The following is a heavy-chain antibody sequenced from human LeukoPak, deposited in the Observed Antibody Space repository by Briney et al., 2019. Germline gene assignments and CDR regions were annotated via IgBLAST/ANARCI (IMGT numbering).Heavy chain of an antibody. CDR3: AGTEWNYAR. CDR2: IHYSRST. J-gene: IGHJ4*02. V-gene: IGHV4-59*08. Sequence: SETLSLTCTVSGGSITSYYWSWMRQAPGKGLEWIRYIHYSRSTNYNPSLKSRVTISLDTSKNQFSLKLSSVTAADTAVYYCAGTEWNYARWGQGTLVTVSS. D-gene: IGHD1-7*01. CDR1: GGSITSYY.